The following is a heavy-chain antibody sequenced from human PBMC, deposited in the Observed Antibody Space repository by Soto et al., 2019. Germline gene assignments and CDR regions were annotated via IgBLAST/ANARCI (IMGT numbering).Heavy chain of an antibody. CDR2: ISSSSSTI. CDR3: ARDVWDSSGYYPDY. Sequence: GGSLRLSCAASGFTFSSYSMNWVRQAPGKGLEWVSYISSSSSTIYYADSVKGRFTISRDNAKNSLYLQMNSLRDEDTAVYYCARDVWDSSGYYPDYWGQGTLVTVSS. CDR1: GFTFSSYS. D-gene: IGHD3-22*01. J-gene: IGHJ4*02. V-gene: IGHV3-48*02.